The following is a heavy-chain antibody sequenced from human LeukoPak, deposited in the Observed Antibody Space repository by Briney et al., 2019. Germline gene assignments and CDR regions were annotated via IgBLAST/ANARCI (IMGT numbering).Heavy chain of an antibody. D-gene: IGHD6-13*01. CDR2: INTNTGNP. J-gene: IGHJ4*02. CDR1: GYTFSSYA. Sequence: ASVKVSCKASGYTFSSYAMNWVRQAPGQGLEWMGWINTNTGNPTYAQGFTGRFVFSLDTSVSTAYLQISSLKAEDTAVYYCAKQVAAAGTNFDYWGQGTLVTVSS. CDR3: AKQVAAAGTNFDY. V-gene: IGHV7-4-1*02.